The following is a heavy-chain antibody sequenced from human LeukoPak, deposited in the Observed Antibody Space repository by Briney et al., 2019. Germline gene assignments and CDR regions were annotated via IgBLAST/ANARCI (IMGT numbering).Heavy chain of an antibody. V-gene: IGHV1-69*13. CDR2: IIPIFGTA. CDR1: GGTFSSYA. J-gene: IGHJ4*02. D-gene: IGHD3-22*01. Sequence: SVKVSCKASGGTFSSYAISWVRQAPGQGLEWMGGIIPIFGTANYAQKFQGRVTITADETTSTAYMELSSLRSEDTAVYYCARDRYYDSSGYYPRLDDYWGQGTLVTVSS. CDR3: ARDRYYDSSGYYPRLDDY.